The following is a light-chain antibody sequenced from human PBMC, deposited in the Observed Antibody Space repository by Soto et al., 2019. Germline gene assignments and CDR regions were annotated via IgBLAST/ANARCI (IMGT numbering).Light chain of an antibody. CDR1: QSVSSN. CDR2: GAS. Sequence: EIVMTQSPATLSVSPGERATLSCRASQSVSSNLAWYQQKPGQAPRLLIYGASTRATGIPARFSGSGSGTDSTLTISSLQSEDFAIYYCQQYNNWPQTFGQGTKLEIK. CDR3: QQYNNWPQT. J-gene: IGKJ2*01. V-gene: IGKV3-15*01.